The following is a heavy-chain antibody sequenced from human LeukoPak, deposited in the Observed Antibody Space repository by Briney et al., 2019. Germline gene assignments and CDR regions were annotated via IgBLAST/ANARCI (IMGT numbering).Heavy chain of an antibody. CDR1: GFSFSSYA. CDR2: ISYDGSNE. CDR3: VRDSSGSYNWFDP. J-gene: IGHJ5*02. Sequence: GGSLRLSCAASGFSFSSYAMHWVRQAPGKGLEWVSVISYDGSNEYYPDSVKGRFTISRDNSKNTLYLQMNSLRAEDTAVYYCVRDSSGSYNWFDPWGQGTLVTVSS. V-gene: IGHV3-30*04. D-gene: IGHD6-19*01.